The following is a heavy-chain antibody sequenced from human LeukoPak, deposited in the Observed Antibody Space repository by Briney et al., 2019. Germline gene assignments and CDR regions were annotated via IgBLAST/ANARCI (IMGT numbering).Heavy chain of an antibody. Sequence: SETLSLTCTVSGGSISSYYWSWIRQPPGKGLEWIGYIYYSGSTNYNPSLKSRVTISVDTSKNQFSLKLSSVTAADTAVYYCATANRKHYYDSSGSLGTFDYWGQGALVTVSS. CDR1: GGSISSYY. J-gene: IGHJ4*02. V-gene: IGHV4-59*01. CDR2: IYYSGST. D-gene: IGHD3-22*01. CDR3: ATANRKHYYDSSGSLGTFDY.